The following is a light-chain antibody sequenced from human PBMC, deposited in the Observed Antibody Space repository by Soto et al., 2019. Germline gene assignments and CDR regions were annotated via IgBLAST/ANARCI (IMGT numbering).Light chain of an antibody. CDR3: QQSYTTPLT. CDR1: QSISSY. J-gene: IGKJ3*01. CDR2: AAS. Sequence: DIQMTQSPSSLSASVGDRVTITRRASQSISSYLSWYQQRPGKAPKLLIYAASSLRRGVPSRFSGGRSGTDLILTISSLQPEDIATYYCQQSYTTPLTFGPGTKVDIK. V-gene: IGKV1-39*01.